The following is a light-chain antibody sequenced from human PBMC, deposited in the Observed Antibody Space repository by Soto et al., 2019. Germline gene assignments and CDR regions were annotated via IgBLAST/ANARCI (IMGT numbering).Light chain of an antibody. CDR2: RAS. CDR3: QQYNDWPST. V-gene: IGKV3-15*01. Sequence: EVVMTQSPATMSLSPEERATLSCRASQSVSSLLAGYKQKPGQAPRLLLYRASTRATGISGRFSGSGSGTEFTLTITSLQSEDFAVYYCQQYNDWPSTFGQGTRLEIK. CDR1: QSVSSL. J-gene: IGKJ5*01.